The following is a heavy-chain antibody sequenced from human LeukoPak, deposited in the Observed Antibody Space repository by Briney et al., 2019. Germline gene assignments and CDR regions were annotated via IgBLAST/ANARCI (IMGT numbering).Heavy chain of an antibody. Sequence: SQTLSLTCAVSGGSISSGGYSWSWIRQPPGKGLEWIGYIYHSGSTYYNPSLKSRVTISADRSKNQFSLKLSSVTAADTAVYYCARGLDFWSGDKRGDYWGQGILVTVSS. CDR3: ARGLDFWSGDKRGDY. CDR1: GGSISSGGYS. V-gene: IGHV4-30-2*01. D-gene: IGHD3-3*01. J-gene: IGHJ4*02. CDR2: IYHSGST.